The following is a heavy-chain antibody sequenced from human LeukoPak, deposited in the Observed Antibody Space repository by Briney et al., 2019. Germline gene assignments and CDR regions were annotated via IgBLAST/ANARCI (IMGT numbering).Heavy chain of an antibody. CDR2: IIPIFGTA. CDR3: ARDPGIAVAVTNWFDP. V-gene: IGHV1-69*05. J-gene: IGHJ5*02. Sequence: SVNVSCKASGGTFSSYAISWVRQAPGQGLEWMGGIIPIFGTANYAQKLQGRVTMTTDTSTSTAYMELRSLRSDDTAVYYCARDPGIAVAVTNWFDPWGQGTLVTVSS. CDR1: GGTFSSYA. D-gene: IGHD6-19*01.